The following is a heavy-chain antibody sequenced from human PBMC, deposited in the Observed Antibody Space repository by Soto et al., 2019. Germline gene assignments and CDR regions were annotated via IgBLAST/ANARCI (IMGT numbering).Heavy chain of an antibody. CDR1: GDSVSDNSAA. J-gene: IGHJ4*02. Sequence: PSQTLSLTCAISGDSVSDNSAAWNWIRQSPSRGLEWLGRTYYSSKWYNDYAVSVKSRITVTPDTSKNQFSLHLNYVTPEDTAVYYCAREFLYYVSSDSYLDYWGQGALVTVSS. V-gene: IGHV6-1*01. CDR2: TYYSSKWYN. D-gene: IGHD3-16*01. CDR3: AREFLYYVSSDSYLDY.